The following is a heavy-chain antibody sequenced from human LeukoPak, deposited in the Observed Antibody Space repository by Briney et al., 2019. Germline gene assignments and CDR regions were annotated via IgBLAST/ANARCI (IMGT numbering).Heavy chain of an antibody. V-gene: IGHV1-46*01. J-gene: IGHJ3*02. CDR2: INPNGGQT. CDR3: ARGNTMIVVVNPRAFDI. CDR1: GYSFPGYY. D-gene: IGHD3-22*01. Sequence: GASVKVSCKASGYSFPGYYMHWVRQAPGQGLEWMGMINPNGGQTSYAQKFQGRVTMTRDTSTSTVYMELRSLRSEDTAVYYCARGNTMIVVVNPRAFDIWGQGTMVTAPS.